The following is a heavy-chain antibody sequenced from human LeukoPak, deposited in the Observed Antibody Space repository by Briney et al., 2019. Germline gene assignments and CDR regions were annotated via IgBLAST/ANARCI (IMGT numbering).Heavy chain of an antibody. J-gene: IGHJ4*02. D-gene: IGHD2-2*01. V-gene: IGHV1-18*01. CDR3: ALVRYCSSTSCYDGTFDY. CDR1: GYTFTSYG. CDR2: ISAYNGNT. Sequence: ASVKVSCKASGYTFTSYGISWVRQAPGQGLEWMGWISAYNGNTNYAQKLQGRVTMTTDTFTSTAYMELRSLRSDDTAVYYCALVRYCSSTSCYDGTFDYWGQGTLVTVSS.